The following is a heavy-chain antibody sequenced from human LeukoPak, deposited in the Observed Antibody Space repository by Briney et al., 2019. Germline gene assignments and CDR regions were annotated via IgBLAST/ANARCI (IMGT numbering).Heavy chain of an antibody. CDR3: GRQGGICSGGGCYHYLAT. CDR1: GGSISSGSYY. V-gene: IGHV4-39*01. Sequence: SETLSLTRTVSGGSISSGSYYWGWIRQPPGKGLEWIGSVSYTRSTYYNPSLKSEVTISVDTSKNQFSLKVRSVTAADAAVYYCGRQGGICSGGGCYHYLATWGQGTMVTVSS. CDR2: VSYTRST. J-gene: IGHJ3*02. D-gene: IGHD2-15*01.